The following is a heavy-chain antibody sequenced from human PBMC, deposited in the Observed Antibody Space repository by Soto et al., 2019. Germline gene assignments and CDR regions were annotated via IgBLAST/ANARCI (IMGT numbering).Heavy chain of an antibody. CDR3: ARRPGYCSSTSCYHYYYYGMGV. V-gene: IGHV5-10-1*01. Sequence: GESLKISCKGSGYSFTSYWISWVRQMPGKGLEWMGRIDPSDSYTNYSPSFQGHVTISADKSISTAYLQWSSLKASDTAMHYCARRPGYCSSTSCYHYYYYGMGVWGQGTTVTVSS. J-gene: IGHJ6*02. CDR1: GYSFTSYW. D-gene: IGHD2-2*01. CDR2: IDPSDSYT.